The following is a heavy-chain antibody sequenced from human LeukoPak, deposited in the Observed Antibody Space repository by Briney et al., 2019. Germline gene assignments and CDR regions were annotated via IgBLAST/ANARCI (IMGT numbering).Heavy chain of an antibody. CDR1: GYTFTSYY. CDR2: INPNSGGT. Sequence: GASVKVSCKASGYTFTSYYMHWVRQAPGQGLEWMGWINPNSGGTNYAQKFQGRVTMTRDTSISTAYMELSRLRSDDTAVYYCARDIELDNWFDPWGQGTLVTVSS. V-gene: IGHV1-2*02. J-gene: IGHJ5*02. D-gene: IGHD1-26*01. CDR3: ARDIELDNWFDP.